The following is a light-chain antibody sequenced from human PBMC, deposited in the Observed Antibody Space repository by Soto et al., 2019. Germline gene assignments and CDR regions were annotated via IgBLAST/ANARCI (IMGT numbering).Light chain of an antibody. V-gene: IGKV1-12*01. CDR3: QQANSFPLT. Sequence: DILMTQSPSSVSASVGDRVTITCRESQGINNSLAWYQQKPGKAPKLLIYAASSLQSGVPSRFSGSGSGTDFTLTINSLQPEDFATYYCQQANSFPLTFGPGTKVDSK. CDR2: AAS. CDR1: QGINNS. J-gene: IGKJ3*01.